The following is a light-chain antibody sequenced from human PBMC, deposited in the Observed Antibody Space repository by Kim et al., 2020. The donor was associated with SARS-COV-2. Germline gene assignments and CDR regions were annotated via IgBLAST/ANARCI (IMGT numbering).Light chain of an antibody. Sequence: GQSVTITCTGTSSDIGGYTFVAWYQQHPGKAPKVMIYEVNKRPSGVPDRFSGSKSGNTASLTVSGLQAEDEADYYCSSYAGRQNLVFGGGTKVTVL. CDR3: SSYAGRQNLV. CDR2: EVN. CDR1: SSDIGGYTF. J-gene: IGLJ6*01. V-gene: IGLV2-8*01.